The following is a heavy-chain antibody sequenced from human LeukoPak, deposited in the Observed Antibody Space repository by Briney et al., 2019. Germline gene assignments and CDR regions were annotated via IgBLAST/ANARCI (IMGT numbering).Heavy chain of an antibody. V-gene: IGHV1-69*13. CDR3: ARDRTHYYDSSGETYGMDV. Sequence: ASVKVSYKASGGTFSSYAISWERQASGQGLEWMGGIIPIFGTANYAQKFQGRVTITADESTSTAYMELSSLRSEDTAVYYCARDRTHYYDSSGETYGMDVWGQGTTVTVSS. D-gene: IGHD3-22*01. CDR2: IIPIFGTA. J-gene: IGHJ6*02. CDR1: GGTFSSYA.